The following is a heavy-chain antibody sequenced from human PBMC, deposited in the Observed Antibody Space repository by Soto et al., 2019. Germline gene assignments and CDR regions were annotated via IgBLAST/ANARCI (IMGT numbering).Heavy chain of an antibody. CDR2: ISRKANSYTT. V-gene: IGHV3-72*01. Sequence: VQLVESGGGLVQPGGSLRLSCAASGLIFSDYHMDWVRQPPGTGLEWVGRISRKANSYTTEYAASVKGTFTISRDESKNPLYLQMNSPTRQDTAVYFCAMLGGWSGGISGMGVWGQGTTVSVSS. J-gene: IGHJ6*02. D-gene: IGHD6-19*01. CDR1: GLIFSDYH. CDR3: AMLGGWSGGISGMGV.